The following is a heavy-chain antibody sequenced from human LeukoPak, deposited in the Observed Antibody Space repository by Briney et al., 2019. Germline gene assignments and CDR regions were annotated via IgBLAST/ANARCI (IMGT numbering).Heavy chain of an antibody. D-gene: IGHD6-13*01. CDR2: ISSSSSYI. CDR1: GFTFSSYS. CDR3: ARDYSSSWINWFDP. V-gene: IGHV3-21*01. J-gene: IGHJ5*02. Sequence: GGSLRLSCAASGFTFSSYSMNWVRQAPGKGLEWVSSISSSSSYIYYADSVKGRFTISRDNAKNSLYLRMNSLRAEDTAVYYCARDYSSSWINWFDPWGQGTLVTVSS.